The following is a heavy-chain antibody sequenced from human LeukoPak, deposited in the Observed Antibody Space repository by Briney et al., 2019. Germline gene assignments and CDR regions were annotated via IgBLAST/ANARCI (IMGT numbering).Heavy chain of an antibody. Sequence: GGSLRLSCAASGFTFSSYGMHWVRQAPGKGLEWVGRIKSKTDGGTTDYAAPVKGRFTISRDDSKNTLYLQMNSLKTEDTAVYYCTTVGYSGSYYAEYFQHWGQGTLVTVSS. CDR1: GFTFSSYG. J-gene: IGHJ1*01. CDR2: IKSKTDGGTT. CDR3: TTVGYSGSYYAEYFQH. D-gene: IGHD1-26*01. V-gene: IGHV3-15*07.